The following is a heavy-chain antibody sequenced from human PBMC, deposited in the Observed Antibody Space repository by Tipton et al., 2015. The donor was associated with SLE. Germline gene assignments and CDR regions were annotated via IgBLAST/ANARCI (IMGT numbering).Heavy chain of an antibody. CDR2: IYHSGST. V-gene: IGHV4-59*04. Sequence: TLSLTCTVSGGSISSHYWSWIRQPPGKGLEGIGSIYHSGSTYYNPSLKSLDTISVDTSKNQFSLKLSSVTAADTAVYYCASGDCSGGSCYSPVAPGAFDIWGQGTMVTVSS. J-gene: IGHJ3*02. D-gene: IGHD2-15*01. CDR3: ASGDCSGGSCYSPVAPGAFDI. CDR1: GGSISSHY.